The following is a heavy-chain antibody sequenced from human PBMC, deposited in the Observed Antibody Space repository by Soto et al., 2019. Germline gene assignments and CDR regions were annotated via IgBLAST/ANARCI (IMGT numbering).Heavy chain of an antibody. V-gene: IGHV3-23*01. D-gene: IGHD5-12*01. J-gene: IGHJ4*02. CDR3: AKGEWLYYFDY. CDR2: ISGSGGGT. CDR1: GFTFSSSA. Sequence: GGSLRLSCAASGFTFSSSAMSRVRQTPGKGLEWVSGISGSGGGTYYADSVKGRFTISRDDSKNTLYLQMNSLRVEDTAIYYCAKGEWLYYFDYWGQGTLVTVSS.